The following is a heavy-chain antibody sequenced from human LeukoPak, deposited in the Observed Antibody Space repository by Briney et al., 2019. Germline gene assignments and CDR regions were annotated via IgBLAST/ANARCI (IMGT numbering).Heavy chain of an antibody. CDR1: GFTFSSYS. CDR2: ISSSSSTI. V-gene: IGHV3-48*04. CDR3: AREGAVTTYDWFDP. D-gene: IGHD4-11*01. J-gene: IGHJ5*02. Sequence: PGGSPRLSCAASGFTFSSYSMNWVRQAPGKGLEWVSYISSSSSTIYYADSVKGRFTISRDNAKNSLYLQMNSLRAEDTAVYYCAREGAVTTYDWFDPWGQGTLVTVSS.